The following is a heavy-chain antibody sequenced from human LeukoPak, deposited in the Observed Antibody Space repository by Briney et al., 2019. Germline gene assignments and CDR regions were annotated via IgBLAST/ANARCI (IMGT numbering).Heavy chain of an antibody. CDR3: AKDQKSIAATGYDY. CDR1: GFTFANYA. D-gene: IGHD6-13*01. CDR2: ISGSGGST. Sequence: GGSLRLSCAASGFTFANYAMSWVRQGPGKGLEWVSTISGSGGSTYYADSVKGRFTISRDNSKNTLFLQMNSLRADDTAVYFCAKDQKSIAATGYDYWGQGALVTVSS. J-gene: IGHJ4*02. V-gene: IGHV3-23*01.